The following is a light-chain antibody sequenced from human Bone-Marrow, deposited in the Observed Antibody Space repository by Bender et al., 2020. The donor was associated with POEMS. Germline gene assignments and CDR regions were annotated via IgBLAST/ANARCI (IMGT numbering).Light chain of an antibody. CDR1: ISDV. CDR3: CSYAGSYAWV. CDR2: DVS. Sequence: QSALTQPPSASGSPGQSVTISCTGPISDVSWYQQHPGKAPKLMIYDVSKWPSGVPDRFSGSKSGNTASLTISGLQAEDEADYFCCSYAGSYAWVFGGGTKLTVL. J-gene: IGLJ3*02. V-gene: IGLV2-11*01.